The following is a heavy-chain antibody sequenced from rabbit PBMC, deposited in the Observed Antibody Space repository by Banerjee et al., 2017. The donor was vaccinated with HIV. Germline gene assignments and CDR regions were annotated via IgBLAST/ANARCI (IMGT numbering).Heavy chain of an antibody. V-gene: IGHV1S45*01. CDR2: INTSSGNT. CDR3: ARDVAAVTGWNFGL. D-gene: IGHD4-1*01. J-gene: IGHJ4*01. Sequence: QQQLEESGGDLVKPGGTLTLTCTASGFSFSNKYVMCWVRQAPGKGLEWIACINTSSGNTVYASWAKGRFTSSRTSSTTVTLQMTSLTAADTAAYFCARDVAAVTGWNFGLWGPVPLVTV. CDR1: GFSFSNKYV.